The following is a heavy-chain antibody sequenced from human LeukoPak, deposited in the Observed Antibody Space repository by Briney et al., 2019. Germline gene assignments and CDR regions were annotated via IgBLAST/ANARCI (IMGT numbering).Heavy chain of an antibody. CDR2: INPNSGGT. V-gene: IGHV1-2*02. CDR3: ARVSSTHHYYMDV. CDR1: GYTSTDYY. Sequence: ASVKVSCKASGYTSTDYYVNWVRQAPGQGLEWMGWINPNSGGTNYAQNFQGRVTMTRDTSMTTAYMELSRLRSDDTAMYYCARVSSTHHYYMDVWGRGTTVTVS. D-gene: IGHD5/OR15-5a*01. J-gene: IGHJ6*03.